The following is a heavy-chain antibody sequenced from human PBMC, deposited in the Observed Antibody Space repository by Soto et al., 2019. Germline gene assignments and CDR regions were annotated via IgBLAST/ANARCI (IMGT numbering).Heavy chain of an antibody. D-gene: IGHD2-8*01. V-gene: IGHV4-31*03. Sequence: QVQLQESGPGLVKPSQTLSLTCTVSGGSISSGGYYWSWIRQHPGKGLEWIGYIYYSGSTYYNPSLKSRVTLSVDTSKNQFSLKLGSVSAAATAVYYCARGGCTNGVCSPFDYWGQGTLVTVSS. CDR2: IYYSGST. J-gene: IGHJ4*02. CDR1: GGSISSGGYY. CDR3: ARGGCTNGVCSPFDY.